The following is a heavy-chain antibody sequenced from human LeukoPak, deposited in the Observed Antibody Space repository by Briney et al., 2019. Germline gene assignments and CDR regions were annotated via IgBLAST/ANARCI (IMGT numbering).Heavy chain of an antibody. CDR1: GGSISSSNW. CDR3: ARVRSAWIQLWSGPIDY. Sequence: SGTLSLTCAVSGGSISSSNWWSWVRQPPGKGLEWIGEIYHSGSTNYNPSLKSRVTISVDTSKNQFSLKLSSVTAADTAVYYCARVRSAWIQLWSGPIDYWGQGTLVTVSS. J-gene: IGHJ4*02. V-gene: IGHV4-4*02. CDR2: IYHSGST. D-gene: IGHD5-18*01.